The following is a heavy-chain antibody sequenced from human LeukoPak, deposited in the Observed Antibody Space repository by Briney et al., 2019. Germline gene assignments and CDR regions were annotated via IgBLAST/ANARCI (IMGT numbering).Heavy chain of an antibody. CDR2: ISGDGGST. CDR1: GFTFDDYA. Sequence: GGSLRLSCAASGFTFDDYAMHWVRQAPGKGLEWVSLISGDGGSTYYADSVKGRFTISRDNAKNSLYLQMNSLRAEDTAVYSCARGVVARGSLIDYWGQGTLVTVSS. CDR3: ARGVVARGSLIDY. V-gene: IGHV3-43*02. D-gene: IGHD1-26*01. J-gene: IGHJ4*02.